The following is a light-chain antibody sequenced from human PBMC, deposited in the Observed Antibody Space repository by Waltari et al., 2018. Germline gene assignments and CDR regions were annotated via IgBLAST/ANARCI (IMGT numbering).Light chain of an antibody. CDR3: SSYTSSSTLL. J-gene: IGLJ3*02. CDR1: SSDIGDYDY. V-gene: IGLV2-14*03. CDR2: DVN. Sequence: QSALTQPASVSGSPGQSITISCTGPSSDIGDYDYVSWYQQHPGKAPKLIIFDVNNRPSGVSHRFSGSKSGDSASLTISGLQAEDEADYYCSSYTSSSTLLFGGGTKLTVL.